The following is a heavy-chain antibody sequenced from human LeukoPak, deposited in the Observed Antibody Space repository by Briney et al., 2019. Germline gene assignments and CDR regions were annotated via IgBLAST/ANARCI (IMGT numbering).Heavy chain of an antibody. CDR1: GVSISSGGYY. CDR2: IYDSGST. Sequence: SQTLSLTCTVSGVSISSGGYYWSWIRQHPGKGLEWIGYIYDSGSTYYNPSIKSRVTISVDTSKNQFSLKLSSVTAADTAVYYCARGYDSSGYYYRYHWFDPWGQGALVTVSS. CDR3: ARGYDSSGYYYRYHWFDP. D-gene: IGHD3-22*01. V-gene: IGHV4-31*03. J-gene: IGHJ5*02.